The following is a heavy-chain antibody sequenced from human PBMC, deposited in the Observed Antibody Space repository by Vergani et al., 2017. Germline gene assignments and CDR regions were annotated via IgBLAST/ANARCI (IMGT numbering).Heavy chain of an antibody. CDR2: IIPIFGTA. CDR3: ARPLGAPAVAGTDWFDP. D-gene: IGHD6-19*01. Sequence: QVQLVQSGAEVKKPGSSVKVSCKAFGGTFSNYAVRWVRQAPGQGLEWMGGIIPIFGTANYAQKFQGRVTITADKATSTAYMELSSLRSEDTAVYYCARPLGAPAVAGTDWFDPWGQGTQVTVSS. J-gene: IGHJ5*02. CDR1: GGTFSNYA. V-gene: IGHV1-69*06.